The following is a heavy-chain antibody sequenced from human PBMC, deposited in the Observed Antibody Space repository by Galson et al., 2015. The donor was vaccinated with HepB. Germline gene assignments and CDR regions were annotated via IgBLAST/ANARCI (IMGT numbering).Heavy chain of an antibody. Sequence: CAISGDSVSSNSAAWNWIRQSPSRGLEWLGRTYYRSKWYNDYAVSVKSRITINPDTSKNQFSLQLNSVTPEDTAVYYCARGGGWSGYDWVSAELDYWGQGTLVTVSS. CDR2: TYYRSKWYN. V-gene: IGHV6-1*01. D-gene: IGHD5-12*01. J-gene: IGHJ4*02. CDR3: ARGGGWSGYDWVSAELDY. CDR1: GDSVSSNSAA.